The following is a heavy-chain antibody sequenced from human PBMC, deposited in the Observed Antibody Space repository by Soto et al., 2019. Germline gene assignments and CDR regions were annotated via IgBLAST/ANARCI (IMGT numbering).Heavy chain of an antibody. V-gene: IGHV5-51*01. CDR1: GYRFTSYW. D-gene: IGHD2-21*02. CDR2: IFPSDSDT. J-gene: IGHJ5*02. Sequence: GESLKISCRTSGYRFTSYWIAWVRQMPGKGLEWMGIIFPSDSDTRYSPSFQGQVTISADRSTSTVFLQWASLKASDTAVYFCARKDKGGYFNWFDPWGQGXLVTVSS. CDR3: ARKDKGGYFNWFDP.